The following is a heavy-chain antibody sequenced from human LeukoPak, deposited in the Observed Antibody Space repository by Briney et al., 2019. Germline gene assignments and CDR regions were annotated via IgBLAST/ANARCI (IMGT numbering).Heavy chain of an antibody. CDR1: GYTFTGYY. J-gene: IGHJ4*02. CDR3: ARGGLLWFGDPTQIFDY. D-gene: IGHD3-10*01. Sequence: GASVKVSCKASGYTFTGYYMHWVRQAPGQGLEGMGWINPNSGGTNYAQKFQGRVTMTRDTSISTAYMELSRLRSDDTAVYYCARGGLLWFGDPTQIFDYWGQGTLVTVSS. V-gene: IGHV1-2*02. CDR2: INPNSGGT.